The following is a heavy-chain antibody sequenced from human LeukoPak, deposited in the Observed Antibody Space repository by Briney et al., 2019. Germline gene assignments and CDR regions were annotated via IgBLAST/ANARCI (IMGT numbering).Heavy chain of an antibody. CDR2: IIPILGIA. Sequence: ASVKVSCKASGGTFSSYAISWVRQAPGQGLEWMGRIIPILGIANYAQKFQGRVTITADKSTSTAYMELSSLRSEDTAVYYCARDLDSSGYYGDDSLVDWGQGTLVTVSS. CDR1: GGTFSSYA. D-gene: IGHD3-22*01. CDR3: ARDLDSSGYYGDDSLVD. J-gene: IGHJ4*02. V-gene: IGHV1-69*04.